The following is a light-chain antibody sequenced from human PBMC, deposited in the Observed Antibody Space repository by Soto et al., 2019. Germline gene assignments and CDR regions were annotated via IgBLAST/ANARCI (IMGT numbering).Light chain of an antibody. CDR2: DDS. CDR1: QSISRR. Sequence: DIQMTQSPSTLSASVGDRVTITCRASQSISRRLAWYQQKPGKAPKLLIYDDSSLESGVPSRFSGSGSGTEFTLPISSLQPDDFATYYCQHYNSYLWAFGQGTKVEIK. CDR3: QHYNSYLWA. J-gene: IGKJ1*01. V-gene: IGKV1-5*01.